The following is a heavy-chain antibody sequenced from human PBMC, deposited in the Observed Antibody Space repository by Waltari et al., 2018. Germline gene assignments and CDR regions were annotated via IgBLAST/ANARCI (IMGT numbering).Heavy chain of an antibody. J-gene: IGHJ6*02. Sequence: QVQLVQSGAEVKKPGASVKVSCKASGYTFTGYYMHWVRQAPGQGLEWMGWINPNRGGTNYAQKLQGRVTMTRDTSISTADMELSRLRSDDTAVYYCARGRVVVTAPGYYYGMDVWGQGTTVTVSS. CDR3: ARGRVVVTAPGYYYGMDV. D-gene: IGHD2-15*01. V-gene: IGHV1-2*02. CDR1: GYTFTGYY. CDR2: INPNRGGT.